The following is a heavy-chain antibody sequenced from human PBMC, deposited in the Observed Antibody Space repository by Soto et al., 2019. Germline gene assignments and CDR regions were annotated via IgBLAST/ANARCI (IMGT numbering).Heavy chain of an antibody. D-gene: IGHD1-1*01. J-gene: IGHJ5*02. CDR3: ATANWSHHYFDP. V-gene: IGHV4-34*01. Sequence: SETLSLTCAVYGGSFSGYYWSWLRQPPGRGLEWIGEINHSGSPNYNPSLKSRVTISVDTSKNQFSLKMTSVTAADTAVYYCATANWSHHYFDPWGQGTLVTVSS. CDR1: GGSFSGYY. CDR2: INHSGSP.